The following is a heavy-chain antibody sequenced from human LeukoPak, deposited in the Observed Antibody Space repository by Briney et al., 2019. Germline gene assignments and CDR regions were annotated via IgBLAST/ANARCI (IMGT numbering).Heavy chain of an antibody. D-gene: IGHD7-27*01. CDR2: IYHSGNT. CDR1: DDSITSDYY. J-gene: IGHJ4*02. Sequence: SETLSLTCTVSDDSITSDYYWGWIRQPPGKGLEWIGSIYHSGNTYYNPSLKSRVTISVDTSKNQFSLKLNSVTAADTAVYYCAATGDLTYFDYWGQGTLVTVSS. CDR3: AATGDLTYFDY. V-gene: IGHV4-38-2*02.